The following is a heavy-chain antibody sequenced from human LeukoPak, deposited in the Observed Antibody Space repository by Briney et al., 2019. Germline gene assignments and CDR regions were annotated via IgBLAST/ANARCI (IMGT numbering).Heavy chain of an antibody. CDR2: IRFDGTNI. CDR1: GFSFSTAG. D-gene: IGHD3-16*01. J-gene: IGHJ3*01. V-gene: IGHV3-30*02. CDR3: AKETTFAYYDTFEY. Sequence: GGSLRLSCLGSGFSFSTAGIHWVRLPPGKGLEWVTHIRFDGTNIHYLDSVKGRLTVSRDNSKNTVYLQMNNVRPEDTALYYCAKETTFAYYDTFEYWGRGAMVTVSS.